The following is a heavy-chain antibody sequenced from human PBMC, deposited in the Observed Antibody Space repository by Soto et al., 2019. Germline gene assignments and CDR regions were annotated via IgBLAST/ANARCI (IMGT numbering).Heavy chain of an antibody. J-gene: IGHJ4*02. V-gene: IGHV1-2*02. CDR1: GYTFTVYY. Sequence: ASVKVSCKASGYTFTVYYMHWVRQAPGQGLEWMGWINPKSGGTMYPQKFQGRVTMTWDTSISTAYMALTRLRSDDTAVYYCARDLEKGGGSADFDYWGQGTLVTVSS. CDR2: INPKSGGT. CDR3: ARDLEKGGGSADFDY. D-gene: IGHD1-26*01.